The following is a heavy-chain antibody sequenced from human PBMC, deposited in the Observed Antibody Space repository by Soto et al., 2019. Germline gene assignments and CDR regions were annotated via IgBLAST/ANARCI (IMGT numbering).Heavy chain of an antibody. Sequence: GESLKISCKGSGYSFTSYWISWVRQMPGEGLEWMGRIDPSDSYTNYSPSFQGHVTISADKSISTAYLQWSSLKASDTAMYYCARLGVVYGDYSTYYYYYGMDVWGQGTTVTVSS. CDR2: IDPSDSYT. V-gene: IGHV5-10-1*01. CDR1: GYSFTSYW. CDR3: ARLGVVYGDYSTYYYYYGMDV. D-gene: IGHD4-17*01. J-gene: IGHJ6*02.